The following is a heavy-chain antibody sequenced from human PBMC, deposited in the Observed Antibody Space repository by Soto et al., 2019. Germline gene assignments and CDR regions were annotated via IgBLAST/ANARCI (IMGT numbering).Heavy chain of an antibody. D-gene: IGHD6-6*01. Sequence: VKLGQPGAEVKRPGASVKVSCKASGYTFTTYGFSWVRQAPGQGLEWMGWFSGYNGNTNKAERLQGRATMTTNTSTSTAYMELKSLRYDDTAVYYCAREGQLGYWGQGTPVTVSS. J-gene: IGHJ4*02. CDR3: AREGQLGY. CDR1: GYTFTTYG. CDR2: FSGYNGNT. V-gene: IGHV1-18*01.